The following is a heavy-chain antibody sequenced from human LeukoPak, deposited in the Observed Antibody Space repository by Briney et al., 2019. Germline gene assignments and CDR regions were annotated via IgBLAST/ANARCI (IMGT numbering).Heavy chain of an antibody. CDR1: EFTFGSYE. CDR3: AREIGLRIDF. D-gene: IGHD5/OR15-5a*01. V-gene: IGHV3-48*03. CDR2: ISSSGNSI. Sequence: PGGSLRLSCAASEFTFGSYEMTWVRQAPGKGLEWVSYISSSGNSIYYADSVKGRFIISRDNAKNSLYLQMNNLRAEDTAVYFCAREIGLRIDFWGQGTLVTVSS. J-gene: IGHJ4*02.